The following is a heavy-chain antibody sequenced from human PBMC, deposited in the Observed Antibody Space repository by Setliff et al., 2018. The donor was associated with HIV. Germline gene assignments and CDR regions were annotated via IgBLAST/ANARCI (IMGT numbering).Heavy chain of an antibody. CDR1: GGSISSTIYH. CDR2: VHHTGYL. CDR3: ASRVYYYDESRTLREEGFVP. Sequence: PSETLSLTCTVSGGSISSTIYHWVWIRQPPGKGLEWIAEVHHTGYLNYNPSLKSRVTISRDPSTKQFSLKMTSMTAADTAVYYCASRVYYYDESRTLREEGFVPWGQGTLVTVSS. V-gene: IGHV4-39*07. D-gene: IGHD3-22*01. J-gene: IGHJ5*02.